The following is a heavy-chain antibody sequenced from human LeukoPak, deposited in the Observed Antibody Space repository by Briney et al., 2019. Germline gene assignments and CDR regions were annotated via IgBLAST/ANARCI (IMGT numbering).Heavy chain of an antibody. Sequence: GESLKISCKASGYTFTSYGISWVRQAPGQGLEWMGWISAYNGNTNYAQKLQGRVTMTTDTSTSTAYMELRSLRSDDTAVYYCARVEPQFDAAAGTSWGGDYWGQGTLVTVSS. V-gene: IGHV1-18*01. CDR2: ISAYNGNT. CDR1: GYTFTSYG. D-gene: IGHD6-13*01. J-gene: IGHJ4*02. CDR3: ARVEPQFDAAAGTSWGGDY.